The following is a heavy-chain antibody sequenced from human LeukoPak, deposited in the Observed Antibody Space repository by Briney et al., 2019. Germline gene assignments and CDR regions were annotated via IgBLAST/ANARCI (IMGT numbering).Heavy chain of an antibody. CDR2: IKQDGSEK. Sequence: PGGSLRLSCAASGFTFSSYWMSWVRQAPGKGLEWVANIKQDGSEKYYVDSVKGRFTISRDNAKNSLYLQMNSLRAEDTAMYYCVRQYSYDSSGYYPWDYWGQGTLVTVSS. J-gene: IGHJ4*02. V-gene: IGHV3-7*02. CDR1: GFTFSSYW. D-gene: IGHD3-22*01. CDR3: VRQYSYDSSGYYPWDY.